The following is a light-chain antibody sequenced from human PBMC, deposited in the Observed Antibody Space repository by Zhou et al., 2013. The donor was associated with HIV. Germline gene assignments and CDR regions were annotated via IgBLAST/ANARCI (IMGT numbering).Light chain of an antibody. Sequence: DIQMTQSPSTLSASVGDRVTITCRASQNVGSYLAWYQQKRGEAPKLLIYKASTLESGVPSRFSGSGSGTEFTLTISSLQPEDFATYYCLQAKSFPLTLGGGTKVEIK. V-gene: IGKV1-5*03. J-gene: IGKJ4*01. CDR1: QNVGSY. CDR2: KAS. CDR3: LQAKSFPLT.